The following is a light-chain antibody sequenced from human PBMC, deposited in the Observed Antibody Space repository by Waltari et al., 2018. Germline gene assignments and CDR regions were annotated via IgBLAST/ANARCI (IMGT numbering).Light chain of an antibody. Sequence: SYELTQPPSVSVSPGQTASITCSGDTLGANYACWYQQKPGPSHALVIYQDSKRPSGIPVRFSGSNSGNTATLTISGTQAMDEADYYCQAWESSTALGVVFGGGTKLTVL. CDR2: QDS. V-gene: IGLV3-1*01. CDR3: QAWESSTALGVV. CDR1: TLGANY. J-gene: IGLJ2*01.